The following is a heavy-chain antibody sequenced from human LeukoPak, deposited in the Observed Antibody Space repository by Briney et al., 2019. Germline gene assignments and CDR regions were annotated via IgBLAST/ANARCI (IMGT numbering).Heavy chain of an antibody. CDR2: INPDSGGT. D-gene: IGHD3-10*01. J-gene: IGHJ5*02. CDR3: ARPVLPRGVGDWFDP. CDR1: GHRFTGYY. Sequence: ASVKVSCKASGHRFTGYYIHWVRQAPGQGLEWMGWINPDSGGTNYAQKFQGRVTMTWDTSISTASIELSRLKSDDTAVYYCARPVLPRGVGDWFDPWGQGTLVTVSS. V-gene: IGHV1-2*02.